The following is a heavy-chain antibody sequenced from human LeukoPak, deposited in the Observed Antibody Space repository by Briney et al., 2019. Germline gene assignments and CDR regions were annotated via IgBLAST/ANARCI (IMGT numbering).Heavy chain of an antibody. J-gene: IGHJ4*02. D-gene: IGHD2-2*02. CDR3: ARQEIGNCSSSSCYSFDY. CDR2: INHSEST. V-gene: IGHV4-34*01. Sequence: SETLSLTCAVYGGSINGYYWSWIRQPPGKGLEWIGEINHSESTNYNPSLKSRVSISVDTSKNQFSLKLLSSVTAADTAVYYCARQEIGNCSSSSCYSFDYWGQGTLVTVSS. CDR1: GGSINGYY.